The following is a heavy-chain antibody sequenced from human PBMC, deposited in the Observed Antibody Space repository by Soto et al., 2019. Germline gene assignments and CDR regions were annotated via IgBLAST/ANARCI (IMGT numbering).Heavy chain of an antibody. CDR1: GYTFTSYD. V-gene: IGHV1-8*01. D-gene: IGHD6-19*01. CDR2: MNPNSGNT. J-gene: IGHJ4*02. Sequence: ASVKVSCKASGYTFTSYDINWVRQATGQGLEWMGWMNPNSGNTGYAQKFQGRVTMTRNTSISTAYMELSSLRSDDTAVYYCARVVGIAVAGGFDYWGQGTLVTVSS. CDR3: ARVVGIAVAGGFDY.